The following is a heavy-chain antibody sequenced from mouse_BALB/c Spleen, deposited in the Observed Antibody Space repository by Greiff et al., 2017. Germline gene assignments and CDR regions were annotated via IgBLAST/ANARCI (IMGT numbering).Heavy chain of an antibody. CDR1: GFTFTDYY. V-gene: IGHV7-3*02. CDR3: ARDDYGYYFDY. D-gene: IGHD1-1*01. J-gene: IGHJ2*01. CDR2: IRNKANGYTT. Sequence: EVQLVESGGGLVQPGGSLRLSCATSGFTFTDYYMSWVRQPPGKALEWLGFIRNKANGYTTEYSASVKGRFTISRDNSQSILYLQMNTLRAEDSATYYCARDDYGYYFDYWGQGTTLTVSS.